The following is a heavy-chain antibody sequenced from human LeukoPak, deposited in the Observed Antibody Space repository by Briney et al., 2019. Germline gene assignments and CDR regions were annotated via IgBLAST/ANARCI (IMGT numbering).Heavy chain of an antibody. CDR3: ARRRDYFDY. J-gene: IGHJ4*02. CDR1: EFDLSDYY. CDR2: ISSSGGNI. Sequence: PGGSLRLSCVVSEFDLSDYYMRWIRQAPGKGLEWISYISSSGGNIYFADSVKGRFTMSRDNARGSLYLQMNSLRADDTAIYYCARRRDYFDYWGQGTLVTVSS. V-gene: IGHV3-11*01.